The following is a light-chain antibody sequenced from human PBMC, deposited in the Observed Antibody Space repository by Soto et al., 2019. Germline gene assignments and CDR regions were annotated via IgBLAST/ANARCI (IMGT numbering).Light chain of an antibody. CDR3: QQSYSTPPLN. V-gene: IGKV1-39*01. Sequence: DIQMTQSPSSLSASVGDRVTITCRASQSISSYLNWYQQKPGKAPKLLIYAASSLQSGVPSRFSGSGSGTDFTLTISSLQPADFATYYCQQSYSTPPLNFGGGTKVDIK. CDR2: AAS. J-gene: IGKJ4*01. CDR1: QSISSY.